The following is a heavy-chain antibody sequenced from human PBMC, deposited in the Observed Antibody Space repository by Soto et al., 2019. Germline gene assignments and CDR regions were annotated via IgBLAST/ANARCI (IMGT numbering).Heavy chain of an antibody. CDR2: IYYSGST. J-gene: IGHJ6*03. CDR1: GGSISSYY. D-gene: IGHD3-3*01. Sequence: ETLSLTCTVCGGSISSYYWSWIRQPPGKGLEWIGYIYYSGSTNYNPSLKSRVTISVDTSKNQFSLKLSSVTAADTAVYYCARSQLTWSGYYTGTYYYYYMDVWGKGTTVTVSS. CDR3: ARSQLTWSGYYTGTYYYYYMDV. V-gene: IGHV4-59*01.